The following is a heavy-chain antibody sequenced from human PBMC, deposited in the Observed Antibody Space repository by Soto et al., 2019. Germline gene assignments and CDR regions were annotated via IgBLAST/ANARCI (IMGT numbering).Heavy chain of an antibody. D-gene: IGHD3-10*02. CDR3: ARDHGMFLSYYYYGMDV. V-gene: IGHV3-30-3*01. Sequence: QVQLVESGGGVVQPGRSLTLYCAASGFTFSRFSMHWVRQAPGKGLAWVAVISYDGSNTHYAESVKGRFNISRDDSKNTVYLQMNNLRGEDSAVYYCARDHGMFLSYYYYGMDVWGQGTTVTVSS. J-gene: IGHJ6*02. CDR2: ISYDGSNT. CDR1: GFTFSRFS.